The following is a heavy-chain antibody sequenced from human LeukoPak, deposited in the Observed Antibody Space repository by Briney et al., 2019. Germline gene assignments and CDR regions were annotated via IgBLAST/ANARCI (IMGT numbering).Heavy chain of an antibody. CDR1: GYSFTSHY. Sequence: ASVKVSCKASGYSFTSHYMHWVRQAPGRGLEWMGLINPRGTATRYAESFQGRLTLTRDLSTSTAYMELSSLRSEDTAVYYCARGGSGSYFYYWGQGTLVTVSS. CDR2: INPRGTAT. V-gene: IGHV1-46*01. J-gene: IGHJ4*02. CDR3: ARGGSGSYFYY. D-gene: IGHD1-26*01.